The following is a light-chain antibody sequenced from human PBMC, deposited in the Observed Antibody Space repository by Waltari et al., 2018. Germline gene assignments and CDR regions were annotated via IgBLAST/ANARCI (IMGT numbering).Light chain of an antibody. CDR1: SSDVGVNNS. CDR2: EVT. J-gene: IGLJ3*02. CDR3: SSCANGDNLL. V-gene: IGLV2-8*01. Sequence: QSAPTQPPSASGSPGQSVTIPCTGTSSDVGVNNSVSWYQQYPGKAPKLMIYEVTRRPSGVPHRFSGSKSGKTASLAVSGLQADDESDYHCSSCANGDNLLFGGGTKLTVL.